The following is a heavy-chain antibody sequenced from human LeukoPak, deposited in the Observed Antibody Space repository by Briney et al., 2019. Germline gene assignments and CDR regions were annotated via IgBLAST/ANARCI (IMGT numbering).Heavy chain of an antibody. Sequence: PGRSLRLSCAASGFTFSSYGMHWVRQAPGKGLEWVAVISYDGSNKYYADSVKGRFTISRDNSKNTPYLQMNSLRAEDTAVYYCAKGYGQLFLPGTWYFDYWGQGTLVTVSS. V-gene: IGHV3-30*18. CDR2: ISYDGSNK. D-gene: IGHD2-2*01. CDR3: AKGYGQLFLPGTWYFDY. J-gene: IGHJ4*02. CDR1: GFTFSSYG.